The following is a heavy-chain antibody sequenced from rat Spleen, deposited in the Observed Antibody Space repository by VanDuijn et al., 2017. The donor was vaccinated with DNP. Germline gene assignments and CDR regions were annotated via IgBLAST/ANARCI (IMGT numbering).Heavy chain of an antibody. J-gene: IGHJ2*01. CDR2: VNSAGST. D-gene: IGHD5-1*01. CDR1: GYSITSNFR. Sequence: EVQLQESGPGLVKPSQSLSLTCSVTGYSITSNFRWSWIRKFPGNTLEWMGYVNSAGSTDYNPSLKSRISITRDTSKNQFFLQVNSLTTEDTATYYCAVQLGVFDYWGQGVMVTVSS. CDR3: AVQLGVFDY. V-gene: IGHV3-3*01.